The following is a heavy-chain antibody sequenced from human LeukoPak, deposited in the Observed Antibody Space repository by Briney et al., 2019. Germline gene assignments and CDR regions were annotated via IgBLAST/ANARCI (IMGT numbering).Heavy chain of an antibody. Sequence: ASVKVSCKASGYTFTGYYMHWVRQAPGQGLEWMGWINPDSGDTNYAQKFQGRVAMTRDTSIRTAYLELSGLRSDDTAVYYCAKNPYEYYFDYWGQGTLVTASS. CDR3: AKNPYEYYFDY. CDR1: GYTFTGYY. V-gene: IGHV1-2*02. D-gene: IGHD5-12*01. J-gene: IGHJ4*02. CDR2: INPDSGDT.